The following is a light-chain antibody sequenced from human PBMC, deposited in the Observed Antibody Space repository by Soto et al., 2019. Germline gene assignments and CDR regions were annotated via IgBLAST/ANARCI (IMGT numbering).Light chain of an antibody. J-gene: IGKJ1*01. V-gene: IGKV1-5*01. CDR2: DAS. CDR3: QQYNTISET. Sequence: DIQMTQSPSTLSASVGDRVTITCRASQSISSWLAWYQQKPGKAPKLLIYDASSLESGVPSRFSGSGSGTEFTLTISSLQPDDFATYYCQQYNTISETFGQGTKVDNK. CDR1: QSISSW.